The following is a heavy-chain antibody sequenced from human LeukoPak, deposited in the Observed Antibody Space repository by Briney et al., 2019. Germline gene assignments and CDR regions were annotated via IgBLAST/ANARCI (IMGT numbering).Heavy chain of an antibody. J-gene: IGHJ3*02. CDR3: ARPRGEDFWTVMGAFDI. D-gene: IGHD3/OR15-3a*01. V-gene: IGHV4-39*01. CDR2: IYYSGST. Sequence: SETLSLTCTVSGGSISSSSYYWGWIRQPPGKGLEWIGSIYYSGSTYYNPSLKSRVTISVDTSKNQLSLKLSSVTAADTAVYYCARPRGEDFWTVMGAFDIWGQGTMVTVSS. CDR1: GGSISSSSYY.